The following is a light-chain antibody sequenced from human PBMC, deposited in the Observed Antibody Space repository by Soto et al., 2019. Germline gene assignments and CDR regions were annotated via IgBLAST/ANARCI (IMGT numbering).Light chain of an antibody. CDR1: QSLVHSDGNTY. V-gene: IGKV2-30*02. CDR2: QVS. Sequence: DVVMTQSPLSLPVTLGQPASISCRSSQSLVHSDGNTYLNWFQQRPGQSPRRLIYQVSNRDSGGPDRFSGSGSGTDFTLKISRVEAEDVGVYYCMQGTHWPPYTFGQGTKLEIK. J-gene: IGKJ2*01. CDR3: MQGTHWPPYT.